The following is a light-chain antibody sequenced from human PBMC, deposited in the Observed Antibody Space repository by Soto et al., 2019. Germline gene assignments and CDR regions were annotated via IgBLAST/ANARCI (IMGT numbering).Light chain of an antibody. V-gene: IGLV1-44*01. Sequence: QSVLTQPPSASGTPGQRVTISCSGSSSNIGGNTVNWYQQLPGTAPKLLIYSSSQRPSGVPDRFSGSKSGASASLAISGLQSEDEADYYCAAWDDTLSGWVFGGGTKLTV. J-gene: IGLJ3*02. CDR3: AAWDDTLSGWV. CDR2: SSS. CDR1: SSNIGGNT.